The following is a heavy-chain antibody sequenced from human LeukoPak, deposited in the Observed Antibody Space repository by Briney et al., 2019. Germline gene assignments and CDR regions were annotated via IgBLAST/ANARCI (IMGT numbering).Heavy chain of an antibody. CDR1: GGSISSPDFF. V-gene: IGHV4-30-4*01. D-gene: IGHD5-18*01. Sequence: PSQTLSLTCTVSGGSISSPDFFWSWIRQPPGKGLGWIGYIYYIGTTSYSPPLQSRVTISIDTSKHQFSLHLSSVTAADTAVYYCARVGHSYGYRYPQGSDYWGQGTLVTVSS. CDR3: ARVGHSYGYRYPQGSDY. J-gene: IGHJ4*02. CDR2: IYYIGTT.